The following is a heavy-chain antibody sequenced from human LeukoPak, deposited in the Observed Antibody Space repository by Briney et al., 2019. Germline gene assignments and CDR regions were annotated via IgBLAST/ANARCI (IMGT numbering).Heavy chain of an antibody. V-gene: IGHV3-7*05. D-gene: IGHD5-18*01. CDR3: ARDRGYSTFDI. CDR2: MDQDGTEK. Sequence: GGSLRLSCAASGFAFSTYWMSWVRQAPGKGLEWVANMDQDGTEKNYVDSVKGRFTISRDNAKNLLYVQMNSLRAEDTAVYYCARDRGYSTFDIWGQGTMVTVSS. CDR1: GFAFSTYW. J-gene: IGHJ3*02.